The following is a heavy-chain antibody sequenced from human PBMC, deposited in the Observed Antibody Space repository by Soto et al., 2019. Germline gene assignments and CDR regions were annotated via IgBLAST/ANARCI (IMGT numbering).Heavy chain of an antibody. D-gene: IGHD2-15*01. V-gene: IGHV3-49*03. CDR1: GFTFGDYA. CDR3: TDSPCSGGSCYPPDWFDP. Sequence: GGSLRLSCTASGFTFGDYAMSWFRQAPGKGLEWVGFIRSKAYGGTTEYAASVKGRFTISRDDSKSIAYLQMNSLKTEDTAVYYCTDSPCSGGSCYPPDWFDPWGQGTLVTVSS. J-gene: IGHJ5*02. CDR2: IRSKAYGGTT.